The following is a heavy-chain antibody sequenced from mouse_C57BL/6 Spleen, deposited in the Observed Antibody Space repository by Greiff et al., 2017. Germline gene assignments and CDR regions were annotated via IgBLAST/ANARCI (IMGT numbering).Heavy chain of an antibody. D-gene: IGHD4-1*01. V-gene: IGHV6-6*01. CDR2: IRNKANNHAT. Sequence: EVKLQESGGGLVQPGGSMKLSCAASGFTFSDAWMDWVRQSPEKGLEWVAEIRNKANNHATYYAESVKGRFTISRDDSKSSVYLQMNSLRAEDTGIYYCTRGTGRDYAMDYWGQGTSVTVSS. J-gene: IGHJ4*01. CDR3: TRGTGRDYAMDY. CDR1: GFTFSDAW.